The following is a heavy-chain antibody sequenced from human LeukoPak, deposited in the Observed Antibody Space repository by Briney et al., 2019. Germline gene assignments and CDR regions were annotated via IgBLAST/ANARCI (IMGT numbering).Heavy chain of an antibody. D-gene: IGHD1-14*01. Sequence: PSETLSLTCTVSGGSISSDRYSWSWIRQPAGKGLEWIGRIYTSGSTKYNPSLKSRVTISLDTSKNQFSLNLYSVTAADTAVYYRARDRTTWGRMGYWGQGTPVTVSS. CDR1: GGSISSDRYS. V-gene: IGHV4-61*02. CDR3: ARDRTTWGRMGY. CDR2: IYTSGST. J-gene: IGHJ4*02.